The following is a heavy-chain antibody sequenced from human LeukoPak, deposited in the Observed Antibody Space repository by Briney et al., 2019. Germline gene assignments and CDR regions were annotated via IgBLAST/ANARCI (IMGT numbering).Heavy chain of an antibody. CDR3: AREVPNRDGDGNAFAFDI. CDR1: GGSISSYY. V-gene: IGHV4-59*01. J-gene: IGHJ3*02. Sequence: SETLSLTCTVSGGSISSYYWSWIRQPPGKGLEWIGYIYYSGSTNYNPSLKSRVTISVDTSKNQFSLKLSSVTAADTAVYYCAREVPNRDGDGNAFAFDIWGQGTMVTVSS. CDR2: IYYSGST. D-gene: IGHD5-24*01.